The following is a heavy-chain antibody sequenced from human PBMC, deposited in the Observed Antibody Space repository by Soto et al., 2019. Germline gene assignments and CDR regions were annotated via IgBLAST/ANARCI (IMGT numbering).Heavy chain of an antibody. CDR2: IKEDGSEK. CDR1: GIIFSTYW. Sequence: GGSLRLSCAASGIIFSTYWMSWVRQAPGKGLEWVANIKEDGSEKYYVDSVKGRFTISRDNSKNTLYLQMNSLRAEDTAVYYCAKDREGYCSGGSCYSEDDYYYGMDVWGQGTTVTVSS. D-gene: IGHD2-15*01. V-gene: IGHV3-7*03. J-gene: IGHJ6*02. CDR3: AKDREGYCSGGSCYSEDDYYYGMDV.